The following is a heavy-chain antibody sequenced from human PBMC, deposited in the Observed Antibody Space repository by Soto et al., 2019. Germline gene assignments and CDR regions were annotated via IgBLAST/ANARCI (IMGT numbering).Heavy chain of an antibody. CDR1: GGTFSNHA. V-gene: IGHV1-69*12. CDR3: AREVAADGTFREDVFDI. D-gene: IGHD6-13*01. Sequence: QVHLVQSRAEVKKPGSSVKVSCKAPGGTFSNHAINWVRQAPGQGLEWMGRIIPIFTTTNYAQKFQGRVTMTADESTITAYLELSSLKHDDTAVYYCAREVAADGTFREDVFDIWGQGTLVTVSS. CDR2: IIPIFTTT. J-gene: IGHJ3*02.